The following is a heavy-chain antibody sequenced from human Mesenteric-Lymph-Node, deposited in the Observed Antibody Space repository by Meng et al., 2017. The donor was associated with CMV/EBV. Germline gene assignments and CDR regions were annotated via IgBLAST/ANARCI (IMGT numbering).Heavy chain of an antibody. D-gene: IGHD4-17*01. Sequence: ASVKVSCKASGYTFTSYGFNWIRQAPGEGLEWMGWISASNGMTNYAQKFQGRVTMTTDTSTSTAYMELRSLRSDDTAVYYCAREYDYGEKWFDPWGQGTLVTVSS. CDR1: GYTFTSYG. CDR2: ISASNGMT. J-gene: IGHJ5*02. CDR3: AREYDYGEKWFDP. V-gene: IGHV1-18*01.